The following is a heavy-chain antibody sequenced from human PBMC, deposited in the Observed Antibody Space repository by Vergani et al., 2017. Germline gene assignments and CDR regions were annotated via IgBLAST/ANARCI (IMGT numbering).Heavy chain of an antibody. J-gene: IGHJ6*02. CDR2: IHHAGDT. CDR3: ARLRGSGAFFPSSYFDGMDV. D-gene: IGHD3-10*01. V-gene: IGHV4-38-2*01. Sequence: QVQLQESGPGLVKPSETLTLICDGSDSSIITNPYWGWFRQSPGKGLEWIGCIHHAGDTHYNPCLKSRVSISIVSSSKFSLSMTSVTAADTACYCGARLRGSGAFFPSSYFDGMDVWGHGTTVTVSS. CDR1: DSSIITNPY.